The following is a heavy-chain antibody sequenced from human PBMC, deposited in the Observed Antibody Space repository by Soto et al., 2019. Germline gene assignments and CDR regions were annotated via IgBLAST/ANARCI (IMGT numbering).Heavy chain of an antibody. Sequence: SETLSLTXAVSGYSISSGYYWGWIRQPPGKGLEWIGSIYHSGSTYYNPSLKSRVTISVDTSKNQFSLKLSSVTAADTAVYYCVLRSSSSRFLYYYYYGMDVWGQGTTVTVSS. CDR2: IYHSGST. V-gene: IGHV4-38-2*01. CDR1: GYSISSGYY. J-gene: IGHJ6*02. D-gene: IGHD6-6*01. CDR3: VLRSSSSRFLYYYYYGMDV.